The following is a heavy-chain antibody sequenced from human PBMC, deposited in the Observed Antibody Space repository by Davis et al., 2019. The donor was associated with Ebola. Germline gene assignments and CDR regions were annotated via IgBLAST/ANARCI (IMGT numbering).Heavy chain of an antibody. V-gene: IGHV3-23*01. CDR1: GFTFSSYA. CDR2: ISGSGGST. J-gene: IGHJ4*02. Sequence: GESLKISCAASGFTFSSYAMSWVRQAPGKGLEWVSAISGSGGSTYYADSVKGRLTISRDNSKNTLYLQMNSLRAEDTAVYYCAKGFVRGTIDYWGQGTLVTVSS. D-gene: IGHD3-10*01. CDR3: AKGFVRGTIDY.